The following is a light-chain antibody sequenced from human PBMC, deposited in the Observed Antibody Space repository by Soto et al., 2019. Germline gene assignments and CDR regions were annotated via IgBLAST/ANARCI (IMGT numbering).Light chain of an antibody. J-gene: IGKJ4*01. CDR2: DAS. CDR3: QQRSNWVT. CDR1: QSVSSY. Sequence: EIVLTQSPATLSLSPGERATLSCRASQSVSSYLAWYQQKPGQAPRLLIYDASNRATGIPDRFSGSGSGTDFTLTISSLEPEDFAVYDCQQRSNWVTFGGGTKVEIK. V-gene: IGKV3-11*01.